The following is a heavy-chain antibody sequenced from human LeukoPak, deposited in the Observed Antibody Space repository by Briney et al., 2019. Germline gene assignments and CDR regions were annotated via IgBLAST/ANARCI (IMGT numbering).Heavy chain of an antibody. CDR3: AKEALMYYDFWSGYCEYFDY. J-gene: IGHJ4*02. Sequence: GGSLRLSCAASGFTFSSYAMSWVRQAPGKGLEWVSAISGSAGSTYYADSVKGRFTISRDNSKNTLYLQMNSLRAEDTAVYYCAKEALMYYDFWSGYCEYFDYWGQGTLVTVSS. D-gene: IGHD3-3*01. CDR2: ISGSAGST. V-gene: IGHV3-23*01. CDR1: GFTFSSYA.